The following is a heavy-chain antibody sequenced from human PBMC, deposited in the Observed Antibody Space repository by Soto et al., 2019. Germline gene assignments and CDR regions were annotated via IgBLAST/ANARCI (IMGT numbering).Heavy chain of an antibody. Sequence: QVQLQESGPGLVKPSETLSLTCTVSGGSISSYYWSWIRQPPGKGLEWIGYIYYSGSTNYNPSLKSRVTISVDTSKNQFSLKLSSVTAADTAVYYCARGGDFHYYYGVDVWGQGTTVTVSS. D-gene: IGHD2-21*02. V-gene: IGHV4-59*01. CDR3: ARGGDFHYYYGVDV. J-gene: IGHJ6*02. CDR2: IYYSGST. CDR1: GGSISSYY.